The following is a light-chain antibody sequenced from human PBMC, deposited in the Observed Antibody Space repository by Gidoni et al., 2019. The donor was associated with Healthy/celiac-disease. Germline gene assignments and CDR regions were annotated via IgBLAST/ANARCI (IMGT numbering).Light chain of an antibody. CDR3: QSADSSGTYGV. CDR1: ALPKQY. Sequence: YELTQPPSVSVSPGQTARITCSGDALPKQYAYWYQQKPGQAPVLVIYKDSERPSGIPERFSGSSSGATVTLTISGVQAEDEADYYCQSADSSGTYGVFGTGTKVTVL. J-gene: IGLJ1*01. CDR2: KDS. V-gene: IGLV3-25*03.